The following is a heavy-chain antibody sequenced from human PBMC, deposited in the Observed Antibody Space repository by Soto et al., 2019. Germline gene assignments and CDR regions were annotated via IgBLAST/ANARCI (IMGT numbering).Heavy chain of an antibody. D-gene: IGHD6-13*01. CDR1: GFTFGSYA. J-gene: IGHJ4*02. Sequence: EVQLLESGGGLVQPGGSLRLSCAASGFTFGSYAMTWVRQAPGKGLEWASAISGSGGNTYYTDSVKGRFTISRDNSKNTRYLQMNSLRAEDTAVYYCAQAVAAAGIGYWGQGTLVTVSS. CDR3: AQAVAAAGIGY. CDR2: ISGSGGNT. V-gene: IGHV3-23*01.